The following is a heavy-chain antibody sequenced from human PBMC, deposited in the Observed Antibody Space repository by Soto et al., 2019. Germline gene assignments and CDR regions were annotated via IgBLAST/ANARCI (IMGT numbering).Heavy chain of an antibody. CDR3: ARGLQLERRGGDYYGMDV. CDR2: INAGNGNT. CDR1: GYTFTSYA. V-gene: IGHV1-3*01. J-gene: IGHJ6*02. D-gene: IGHD1-1*01. Sequence: QVQLVQSGAEVKKPGASVKVSCKASGYTFTSYAMHWVRQAPGQRLEWMGWINAGNGNTKYSQKFEGRVTITRDTSASTAYMELSSLRSEDTAVYYCARGLQLERRGGDYYGMDVWGQGTTVTVSS.